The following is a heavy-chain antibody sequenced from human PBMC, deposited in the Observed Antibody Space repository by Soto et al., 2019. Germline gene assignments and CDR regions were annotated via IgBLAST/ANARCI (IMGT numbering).Heavy chain of an antibody. CDR1: GFSLGSYW. CDR2: IKKDGSRT. V-gene: IGHV3-7*05. Sequence: EAQLVESGGGLVQPGGSLRLSCEASGFSLGSYWMTWVRQAPGKGLEWVANIKKDGSRTCYLDSVRGRFTISRDNVGNSLSLQMDSLRAEDTGLYFCARDVSPGTSTLYLDAFDIWGQGTMVTVSS. J-gene: IGHJ3*02. D-gene: IGHD2-8*01. CDR3: ARDVSPGTSTLYLDAFDI.